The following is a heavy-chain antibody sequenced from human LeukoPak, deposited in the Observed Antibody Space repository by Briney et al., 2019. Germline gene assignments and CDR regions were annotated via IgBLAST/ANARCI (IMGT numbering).Heavy chain of an antibody. V-gene: IGHV3-23*01. J-gene: IGHJ5*02. CDR1: GFTFSSYA. CDR3: AAPPP. Sequence: GRSLRLSCAASGFTFSSYAMHWVRQAPGKGLELVSSISGSGASTYYADSVKGRFTISRDNSKNTLYLQMDSLRVEDTAIYYCAAPPPWGQGTLVTVSS. CDR2: ISGSGAST.